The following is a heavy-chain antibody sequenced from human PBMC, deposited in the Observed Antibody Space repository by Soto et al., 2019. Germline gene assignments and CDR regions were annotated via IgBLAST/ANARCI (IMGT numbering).Heavy chain of an antibody. CDR2: IWSDGGGY. CDR3: ARDLGFGYLAFDY. V-gene: IGHV3-33*01. D-gene: IGHD2-2*03. CDR1: GFTFSSHG. J-gene: IGHJ4*02. Sequence: GGSLRLSCAASGFTFSSHGMHWVRQAPGKGLEWLAVIWSDGGGYFYLDSVKGRFTISRDNSKNTLYLQMNSLRADDTAIYYCARDLGFGYLAFDYWGPGTLVTVSS.